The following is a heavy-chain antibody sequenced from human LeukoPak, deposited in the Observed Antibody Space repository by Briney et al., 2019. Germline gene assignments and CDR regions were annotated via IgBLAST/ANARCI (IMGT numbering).Heavy chain of an antibody. V-gene: IGHV4-4*02. CDR1: GGSISNTNW. CDR2: VNLQGST. CDR3: ARPRTTSGRTFDY. D-gene: IGHD1-26*01. J-gene: IGHJ4*02. Sequence: SETLSLTCGVSGGSISNTNWWTWFRQPPGKGLEWIGEVNLQGSTNYNPSLKSRVAISVDKSENHISLKLTSVTAADTAVYYCARPRTTSGRTFDYWGQGTLVTVSS.